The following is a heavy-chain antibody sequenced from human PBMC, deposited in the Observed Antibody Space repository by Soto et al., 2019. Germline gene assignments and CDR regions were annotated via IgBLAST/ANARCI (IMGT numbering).Heavy chain of an antibody. CDR2: IYRGGDT. D-gene: IGHD3-10*01. CDR3: ARGMYGSGSYYIGDAFDX. J-gene: IGHJ3*02. Sequence: GGSLRVSFAVSGFTVSYNYMNWVRQAPGKGLEWVSFIYRGGDTFHADSVKGLFTISRDNSKNTLYLQMNSLIAEDTAVYYCARGMYGSGSYYIGDAFDXWGQGTMVTVS. CDR1: GFTVSYNY. V-gene: IGHV3-53*01.